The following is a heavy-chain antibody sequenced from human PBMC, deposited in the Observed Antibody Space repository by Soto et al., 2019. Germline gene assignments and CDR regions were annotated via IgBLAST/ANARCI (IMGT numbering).Heavy chain of an antibody. J-gene: IGHJ4*02. CDR1: GYTLTTYY. D-gene: IGHD6-13*01. V-gene: IGHV1-46*01. CDR3: ASGPLYSSRWSFDY. CDR2: INPSGGDT. Sequence: QVQLVQSGAEVKKPGASVKVSCKASGYTLTTYYMHWVRQAPGQGLEWVGIINPSGGDTSYAQKFQSRVTMNGDTSTSTVYMELKSLRYEETAVYYCASGPLYSSRWSFDYWGQGTRVTVSS.